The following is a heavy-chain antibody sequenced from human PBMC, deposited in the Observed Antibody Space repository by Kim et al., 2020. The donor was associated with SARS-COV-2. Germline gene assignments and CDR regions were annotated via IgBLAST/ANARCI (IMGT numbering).Heavy chain of an antibody. Sequence: GGSLRLSCTASGFTFGDYAMSWFRQAPGKGLEWVGFIRSKAYGGSTEYAASVKGRFTISSDDSKSIAHMQMNSLNTEDTAVYYCTRDHPSIVVVPAAMILGYGMDVWGQGTTVTVSS. CDR3: TRDHPSIVVVPAAMILGYGMDV. D-gene: IGHD2-2*01. CDR1: GFTFGDYA. J-gene: IGHJ6*02. CDR2: IRSKAYGGST. V-gene: IGHV3-49*03.